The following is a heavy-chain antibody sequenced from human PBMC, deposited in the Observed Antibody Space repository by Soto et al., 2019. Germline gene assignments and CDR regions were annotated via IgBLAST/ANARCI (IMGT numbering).Heavy chain of an antibody. J-gene: IGHJ5*02. Sequence: PGGSLRLSCAASGFTVSSYGMDWVRQAPGKGLEWVSFISYDGRNKDYADSVKGRFTISRDNSKNTLYLQMNSLRAEDTAVYYCAKDQVTSGWYKWSWFGPWGRGTLVTVSS. CDR2: ISYDGRNK. V-gene: IGHV3-30*18. CDR3: AKDQVTSGWYKWSWFGP. CDR1: GFTVSSYG. D-gene: IGHD6-19*01.